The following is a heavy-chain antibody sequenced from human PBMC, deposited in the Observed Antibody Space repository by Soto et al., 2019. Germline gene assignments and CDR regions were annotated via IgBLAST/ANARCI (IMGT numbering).Heavy chain of an antibody. D-gene: IGHD3-3*01. CDR2: INAGNGNT. J-gene: IGHJ6*02. Sequence: ASVKVSCKASGYTFTSYAMHWVRQAPGQRLEWMGWINAGNGNTKYSQKFQGRVAITRDTSASTAYMELSSLRSEDPAVYYCARDLHPGGDRVLRFLDWLVPTYGMDVWGQGTTVTVSS. CDR1: GYTFTSYA. CDR3: ARDLHPGGDRVLRFLDWLVPTYGMDV. V-gene: IGHV1-3*01.